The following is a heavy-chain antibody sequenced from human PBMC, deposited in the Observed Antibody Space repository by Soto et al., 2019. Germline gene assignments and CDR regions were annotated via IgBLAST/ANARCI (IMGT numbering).Heavy chain of an antibody. J-gene: IGHJ3*02. CDR1: GFSLSTSGVG. CDR3: ARGLATLPVFAFDI. V-gene: IGHV2-5*01. D-gene: IGHD6-6*01. Sequence: QGTLKESGPTLVKPTQTLTLTCSFSGFSLSTSGVGVGWIRQSPGKALEWLALIYWSGDEHYRPSLKSRLRIIKDPPKNHVVLIMTDMYPVDTPTYYCARGLATLPVFAFDIWGQGTMVTVSS. CDR2: IYWSGDE.